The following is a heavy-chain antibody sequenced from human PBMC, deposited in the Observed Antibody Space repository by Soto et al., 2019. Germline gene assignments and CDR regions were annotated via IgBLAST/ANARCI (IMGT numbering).Heavy chain of an antibody. J-gene: IGHJ5*02. CDR2: ISGSGSYT. CDR3: APTGYSDLITAATA. V-gene: IGHV3-11*06. D-gene: IGHD6-13*01. Sequence: QVQLVESGGGLVKPGGSLRLSCAASGFTFSDYYMSWIRQAPGKGLEWVSYISGSGSYTNYAGSVKGRFTISRDNVRNSLFLQMNSLRDEDTAVYYCAPTGYSDLITAATAWGQGTLVTVSS. CDR1: GFTFSDYY.